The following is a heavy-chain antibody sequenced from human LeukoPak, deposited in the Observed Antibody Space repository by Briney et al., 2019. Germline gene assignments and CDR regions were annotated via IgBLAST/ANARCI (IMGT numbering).Heavy chain of an antibody. CDR2: IYYSGST. Sequence: SETLSLTCTVSGGSISSSSYHWGWIRQPPGKGLEWIGSIYYSGSTYYNPSLKSRVTISVDTSKNQFSLKLSSVTAADTAVYYCARVSGRFTWYFDLWGRGTLVTVSS. J-gene: IGHJ2*01. CDR3: ARVSGRFTWYFDL. CDR1: GGSISSSSYH. V-gene: IGHV4-39*01.